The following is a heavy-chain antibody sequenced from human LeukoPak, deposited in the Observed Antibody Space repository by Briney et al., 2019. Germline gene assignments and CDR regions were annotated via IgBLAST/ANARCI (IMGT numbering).Heavy chain of an antibody. CDR1: GFTFSSYE. CDR3: ARVSRGVRYFDY. J-gene: IGHJ4*02. D-gene: IGHD3-10*01. Sequence: GGSLRLSCAASGFTFSSYEMNWVRQAPGKGLEWVSYISSSGSTIYYADSVKGRFTISRDNAKNSLYLQMDSLRAEDTAVYYCARVSRGVRYFDYWGQGTLVTVSS. V-gene: IGHV3-48*03. CDR2: ISSSGSTI.